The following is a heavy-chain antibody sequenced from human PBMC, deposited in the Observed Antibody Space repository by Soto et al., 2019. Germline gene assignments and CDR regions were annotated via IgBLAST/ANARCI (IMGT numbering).Heavy chain of an antibody. CDR1: GFTFSSYE. CDR2: ISSSGSTI. CDR3: ARALNTQVGGLDV. J-gene: IGHJ6*02. D-gene: IGHD3-16*01. Sequence: GGSLRLSCAASGFTFSSYEMNWVRQAPGKGLEWVSYISSSGSTIYYADSVKGRFTISRDNAKNSLYLQMNSLRAEDTAVYYCARALNTQVGGLDVWGQGTTVTVSS. V-gene: IGHV3-48*03.